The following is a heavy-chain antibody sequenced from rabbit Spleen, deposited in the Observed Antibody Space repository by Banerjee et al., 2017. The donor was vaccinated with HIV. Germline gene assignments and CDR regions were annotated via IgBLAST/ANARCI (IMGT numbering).Heavy chain of an antibody. CDR3: ARETSSGWGVVSYYFNL. D-gene: IGHD4-1*01. CDR2: IDAGSSGDT. CDR1: GFDFSDGYV. J-gene: IGHJ4*01. Sequence: QEHLVESGGGLVQPEGSLTLACKASGFDFSDGYVMCWVRQAPGKGLEWIACIDAGSSGDTYYASWAKGRFTISKTSSTTVTLQMTSLTAADTATYFCARETSSGWGVVSYYFNLWGQGTLVTVS. V-gene: IGHV1S45*01.